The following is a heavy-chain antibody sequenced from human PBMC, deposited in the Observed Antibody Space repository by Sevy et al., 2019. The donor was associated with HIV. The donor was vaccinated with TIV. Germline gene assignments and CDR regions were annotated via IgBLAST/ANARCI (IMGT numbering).Heavy chain of an antibody. Sequence: GGSLRRSCAASGFTFSTHGMHWVRQAPGKGLEWVAVISYHGRNKFYGDSVEGRFTISRDNSKKTLYLQMNSLRIEDTAMYYCAKDFTGYNGMDVWGQGTMVTVSS. V-gene: IGHV3-30*18. CDR2: ISYHGRNK. J-gene: IGHJ6*02. CDR1: GFTFSTHG. CDR3: AKDFTGYNGMDV. D-gene: IGHD3-9*01.